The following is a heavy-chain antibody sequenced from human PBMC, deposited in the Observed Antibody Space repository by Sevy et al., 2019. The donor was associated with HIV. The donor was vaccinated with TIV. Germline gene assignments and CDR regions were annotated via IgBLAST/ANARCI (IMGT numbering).Heavy chain of an antibody. V-gene: IGHV3-23*01. Sequence: GGSLRLSCAASGLTLTTTGMSWVRQAPGKGLEWVAGVTSDGTTYYAGSVRDRFTVSRDNSKNTLYLQLNSLRADDTAGVYWGGGDTTMITDLDYWGQGTLVNGSS. D-gene: IGHD3-16*01. CDR2: VTSDGTT. CDR1: GLTLTTTG. J-gene: IGHJ4*01. CDR3: GGGDTTMITDLDY.